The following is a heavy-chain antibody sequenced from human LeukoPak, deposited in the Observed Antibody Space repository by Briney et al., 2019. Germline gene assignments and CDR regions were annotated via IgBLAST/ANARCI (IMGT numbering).Heavy chain of an antibody. J-gene: IGHJ5*02. CDR1: GFTFSSYA. Sequence: PGRSLRLSCAASGFTFSSYAMHWVRQAPGKGLEWVAVISYDGSNKYYADSVKGRFTISRDNSKNTLYLQMNSLRAEDTAVYYCARGSWGYWLDPWGQGTLVTVSS. CDR3: ARGSWGYWLDP. V-gene: IGHV3-30-3*01. CDR2: ISYDGSNK. D-gene: IGHD3-16*01.